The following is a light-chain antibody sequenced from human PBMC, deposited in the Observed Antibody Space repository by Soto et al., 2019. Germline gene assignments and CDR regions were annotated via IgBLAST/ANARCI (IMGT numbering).Light chain of an antibody. Sequence: QSALTQPASVSGSPGQSITISCTGTSSDVGSYKFVSWYQQYPGKAPKLMIYEGSKRPSGVSDRFSGSKSGNTASLTISGLQAEDEAEYFCCSYAGGSNVFGAGTKVTVL. J-gene: IGLJ1*01. CDR2: EGS. CDR3: CSYAGGSNV. V-gene: IGLV2-23*03. CDR1: SSDVGSYKF.